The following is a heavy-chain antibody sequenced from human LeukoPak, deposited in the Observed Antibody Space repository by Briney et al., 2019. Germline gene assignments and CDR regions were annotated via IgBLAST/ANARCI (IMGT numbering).Heavy chain of an antibody. CDR1: GYTFTGYY. V-gene: IGHV1-2*02. J-gene: IGHJ5*02. CDR3: ARVHFSGGSPFDP. CDR2: INPNSGGT. Sequence: ASVKVSCKASGYTFTGYYMHWVRQAPGQGLEWMGWINPNSGGTNYAQKFQGRVTMTRDTSISTAYMELSRLRSDDTAVYYCARVHFSGGSPFDPWGQGTLVTVSS. D-gene: IGHD2-15*01.